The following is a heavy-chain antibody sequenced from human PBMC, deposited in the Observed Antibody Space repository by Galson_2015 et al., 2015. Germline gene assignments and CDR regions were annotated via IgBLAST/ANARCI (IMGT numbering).Heavy chain of an antibody. J-gene: IGHJ6*02. CDR2: ISYDGSNK. V-gene: IGHV3-30*18. D-gene: IGHD3-22*01. CDR1: GFTFSSYG. CDR3: AKDVVGYLDYYDSSGPYYYYGMDV. Sequence: SLRLSCAASGFTFSSYGMHWVRQAPGKGLEWVAVISYDGSNKYYADSVKGRFTISRDNSKNTLYLQMNSLRAEDTAVYYCAKDVVGYLDYYDSSGPYYYYGMDVWGQGTTVTVSS.